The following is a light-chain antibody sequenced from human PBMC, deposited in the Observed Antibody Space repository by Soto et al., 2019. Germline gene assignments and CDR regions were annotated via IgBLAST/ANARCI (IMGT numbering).Light chain of an antibody. Sequence: EIVMTQSPATLSVSPGERATLSCRASQSVSSNLAWYQQKPGQSPRLLIFGASTRATGIPARFSGSGSGKELTLTISSLQSEDVAVYYCQQYNNWPFTFGPGTKVDIK. CDR2: GAS. CDR3: QQYNNWPFT. CDR1: QSVSSN. V-gene: IGKV3-15*01. J-gene: IGKJ3*01.